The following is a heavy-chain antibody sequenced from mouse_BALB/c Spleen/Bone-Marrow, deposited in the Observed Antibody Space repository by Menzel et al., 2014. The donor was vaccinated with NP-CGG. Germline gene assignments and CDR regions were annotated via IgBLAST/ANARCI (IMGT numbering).Heavy chain of an antibody. V-gene: IGHV5-6-5*01. CDR2: ISSGGST. Sequence: EVKLVESGGGLVKPGGSPKLSCAASGFTFSSYAMSWVRQTPEKRLEWVASISSGGSTYYPDSVKGRFTISRDNARNILYLQMSSLRSEDTAMYYCAREEYGQKVYAMDYWGQGTSVTVSS. D-gene: IGHD2-10*02. CDR1: GFTFSSYA. J-gene: IGHJ4*01. CDR3: AREEYGQKVYAMDY.